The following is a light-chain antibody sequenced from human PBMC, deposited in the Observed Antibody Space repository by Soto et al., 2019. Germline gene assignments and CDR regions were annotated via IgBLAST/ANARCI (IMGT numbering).Light chain of an antibody. CDR1: QSISSY. CDR2: AAS. CDR3: QHSYSSPLS. Sequence: DIQMTQSPSSLSASVGDRVTITCRASQSISSYLNWYQQKPGKAPKLLIYAASSLQSGVPSRFSVSGSGTDFTRTISSLQPEDFATYYCQHSYSSPLSFGPGTKVDIK. V-gene: IGKV1-39*01. J-gene: IGKJ3*01.